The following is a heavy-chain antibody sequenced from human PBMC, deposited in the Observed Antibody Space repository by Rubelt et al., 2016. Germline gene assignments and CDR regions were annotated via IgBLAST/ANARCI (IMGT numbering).Heavy chain of an antibody. CDR3: ARRDGYNRDDAFDI. J-gene: IGHJ3*02. D-gene: IGHD5-24*01. V-gene: IGHV1-18*01. CDR2: FLAYNGNT. CDR1: GYTFTSYG. Sequence: QVQLVQSGAEVKKPGASVKVSCKASGYTFTSYGISWVRQSPGQGLEWMGWFLAYNGNTNHAQKLQGKVTTTNATSTSTDYMELRSIRSGDSAGYYWARRDGYNRDDAFDIWGQGTMVTVSS.